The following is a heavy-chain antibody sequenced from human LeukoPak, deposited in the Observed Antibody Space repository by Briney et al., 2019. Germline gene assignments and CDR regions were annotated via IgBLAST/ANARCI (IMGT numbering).Heavy chain of an antibody. J-gene: IGHJ4*02. D-gene: IGHD4-17*01. CDR2: ISYDGSNK. V-gene: IGHV3-30*04. CDR3: AKSPIYTPTGYYFDY. CDR1: GFTFSNYA. Sequence: GGSLRLSCAASGFTFSNYAIHWVRQAPGKGLEWVAVISYDGSNKYYADSVKGRFTISRDNSKNTLYLQMNSLRAEDTAVYYCAKSPIYTPTGYYFDYWGQGTLVTVSS.